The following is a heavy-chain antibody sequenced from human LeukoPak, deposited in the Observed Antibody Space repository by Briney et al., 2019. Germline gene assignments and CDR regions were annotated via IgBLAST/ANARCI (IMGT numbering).Heavy chain of an antibody. CDR2: ISAYNGNT. V-gene: IGHV1-18*04. Sequence: GASVKVSCKASGYTFTSYGISWVRQAPGQGLEWMGWISAYNGNTNYAQKLQGRVTMTTDTSTSTACMELRSLRSDDTAVYYCARENQQLVRDAFDIWGQGTMVTVSS. J-gene: IGHJ3*02. CDR1: GYTFTSYG. D-gene: IGHD6-13*01. CDR3: ARENQQLVRDAFDI.